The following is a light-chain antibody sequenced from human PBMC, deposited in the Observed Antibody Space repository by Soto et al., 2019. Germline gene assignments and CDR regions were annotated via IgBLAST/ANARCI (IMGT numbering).Light chain of an antibody. CDR1: QSVSNSY. J-gene: IGKJ1*01. CDR3: QLYGSSPWT. V-gene: IGKV3-20*01. CDR2: GVS. Sequence: EIVLTQSPGTLSLSPGERSTVSCRASQSVSNSYLAWYQQEPGQAPRLLIHGVSIRATGIPDRFSGSGSGTDFTLTISRLAPEDFAVYYCQLYGSSPWTFGQGTKVEIK.